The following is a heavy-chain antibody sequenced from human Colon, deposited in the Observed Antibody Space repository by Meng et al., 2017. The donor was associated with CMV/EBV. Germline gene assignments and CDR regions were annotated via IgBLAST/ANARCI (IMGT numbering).Heavy chain of an antibody. CDR1: EFIFNYYG. CDR3: VGHQGGPRDGVRLV. J-gene: IGHJ4*02. V-gene: IGHV3-30*02. Sequence: GGSLRLSCAAPEFIFNYYGMHWLRQAPGKGLEWLSFIDIDGTQRHNADIVWGRFIVSKDKSKNTVFLEMNSLRVGDTAVYYCVGHQGGPRDGVRLVWGQGTQVTVSS. D-gene: IGHD3-10*01. CDR2: IDIDGTQR.